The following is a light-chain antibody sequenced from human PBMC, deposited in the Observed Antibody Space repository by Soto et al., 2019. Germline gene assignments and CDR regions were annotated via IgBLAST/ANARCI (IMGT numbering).Light chain of an antibody. CDR3: FSFTTTSTHV. Sequence: QSVLTQPASVSGSPGQSITISCTGTRNDIGDYSFVSWYQQHPGKVPKLLIYEVSDRPSGVSSRFSGSKSGNTASLTISGLQAEDEAEYFCFSFTTTSTHVFGTGTKVTVL. J-gene: IGLJ1*01. V-gene: IGLV2-14*01. CDR1: RNDIGDYSF. CDR2: EVS.